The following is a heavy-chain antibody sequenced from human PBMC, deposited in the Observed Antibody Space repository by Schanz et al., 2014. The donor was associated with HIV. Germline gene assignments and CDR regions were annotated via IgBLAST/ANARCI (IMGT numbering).Heavy chain of an antibody. CDR3: AKVAIHSSGWLPFDY. CDR2: MSYDGTKK. Sequence: QVQLVESGGGVVQPRRSLRLSCAASGFSFNNYGMHWVRQAPGKGLEWVAVMSYDGTKKHYADSVKGRFTISRDNSKNTLYLQMNSLGAEDTAVYYCAKVAIHSSGWLPFDYWGQGTLVTVSS. CDR1: GFSFNNYG. J-gene: IGHJ4*02. D-gene: IGHD6-19*01. V-gene: IGHV3-30*18.